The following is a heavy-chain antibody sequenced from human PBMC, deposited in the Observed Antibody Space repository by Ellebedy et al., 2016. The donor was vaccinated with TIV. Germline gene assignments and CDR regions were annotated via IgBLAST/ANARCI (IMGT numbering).Heavy chain of an antibody. CDR1: GDSFTSTL. CDR2: INLGDSNT. Sequence: GESLKISCKASGDSFTSTLIAWVRQMPGRGLEWMGVINLGDSNTISSPSFRGQVTLSADKSISTAYLQWSSLKASDTAMYYCGSRLGSEVRHAIDIWGQGTVVTVSS. J-gene: IGHJ3*02. D-gene: IGHD3-10*01. V-gene: IGHV5-51*01. CDR3: GSRLGSEVRHAIDI.